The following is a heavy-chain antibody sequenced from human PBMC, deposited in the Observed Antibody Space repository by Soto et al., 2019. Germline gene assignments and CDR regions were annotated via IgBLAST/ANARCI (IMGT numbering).Heavy chain of an antibody. J-gene: IGHJ4*02. V-gene: IGHV1-24*01. Sequence: GASVKVSCKVSGYTLTELSMHWVRQAPGKGLEWMGGFDPEDGETIYAQKFQGRVTMTEDTSTDTAYMELSSLRSEDTAVYYCATGTSVVAATTYWGQGTLVTVSS. CDR1: GYTLTELS. CDR3: ATGTSVVAATTY. D-gene: IGHD2-15*01. CDR2: FDPEDGET.